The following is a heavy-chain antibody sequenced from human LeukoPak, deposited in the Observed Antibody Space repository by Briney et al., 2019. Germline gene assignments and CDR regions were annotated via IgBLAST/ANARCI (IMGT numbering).Heavy chain of an antibody. Sequence: GGSLRLSCAASGSTFSSYGMHWVRQAPGKGLEWVAVISYDGSNKYYADSVKGRFTISRDNSKNTLYLQMNSLRAEDTAVYYCAKSSPPYDILTPDYWGQGTLVTVSS. J-gene: IGHJ4*02. D-gene: IGHD3-9*01. CDR1: GSTFSSYG. CDR2: ISYDGSNK. CDR3: AKSSPPYDILTPDY. V-gene: IGHV3-30*18.